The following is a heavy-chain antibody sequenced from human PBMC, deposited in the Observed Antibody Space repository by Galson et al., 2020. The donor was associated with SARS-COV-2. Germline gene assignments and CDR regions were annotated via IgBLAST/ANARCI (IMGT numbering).Heavy chain of an antibody. V-gene: IGHV5-51*01. J-gene: IGHJ5*02. Sequence: GESLKISCKGSGYSFTSYWIGWVRQMPGKGLEWMGIIYPGDSDTRYSPSFQGQVTISADKSISTAYLQWSSLKASDTAMYYCARQSSLWFGELITKFDPWGQGTLVTVSS. CDR3: ARQSSLWFGELITKFDP. D-gene: IGHD3-10*01. CDR2: IYPGDSDT. CDR1: GYSFTSYW.